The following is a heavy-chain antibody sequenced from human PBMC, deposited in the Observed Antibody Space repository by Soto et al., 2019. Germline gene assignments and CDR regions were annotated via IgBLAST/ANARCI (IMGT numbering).Heavy chain of an antibody. V-gene: IGHV2-5*02. CDR2: IYWDDDK. CDR1: GFSLSTSGVG. CDR3: AHLMADDILTGYYLAYNWFDP. D-gene: IGHD3-9*01. Sequence: SGPTLVNPTQTLTLTCTFSGFSLSTSGVGVGWIRQPPGKALEWLALIYWDDDKRYSPSLKSRLTITKDTSKNQVVLTMTNMDPVDTATYYCAHLMADDILTGYYLAYNWFDPWGQGTLVTVSS. J-gene: IGHJ5*02.